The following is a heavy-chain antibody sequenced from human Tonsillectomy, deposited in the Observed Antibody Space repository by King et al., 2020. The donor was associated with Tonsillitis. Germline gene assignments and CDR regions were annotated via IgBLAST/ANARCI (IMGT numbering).Heavy chain of an antibody. D-gene: IGHD3-22*01. Sequence: QLQESGPGLVKPSETLSLTCTVSGGSISSGGYYWGWIRQPPGQGLEWIGSIYYSGSTYYNPSLKSRVTISVDTSKNQFSLKLSSVTAADTAVYSCARHNYDSSGYYYHYYFDYWGQGTLVTVSS. V-gene: IGHV4-39*01. CDR2: IYYSGST. J-gene: IGHJ4*02. CDR3: ARHNYDSSGYYYHYYFDY. CDR1: GGSISSGGYY.